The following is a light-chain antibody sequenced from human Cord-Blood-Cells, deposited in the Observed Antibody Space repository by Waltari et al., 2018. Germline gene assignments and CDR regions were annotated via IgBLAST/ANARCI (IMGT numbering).Light chain of an antibody. J-gene: IGKJ4*02. V-gene: IGKV1-33*01. CDR2: DAS. CDR3: QQYDKRPRT. Sequence: MKMTQSASALSASVGARVTVSCQASQDISNYLNWYQRKTGKAPKLLTCDASNLDTGDPSRFRGSGSVTDCTFTISSLQPEDSATYYSQQYDKRPRTCGGGTKVEIK. CDR1: QDISNY.